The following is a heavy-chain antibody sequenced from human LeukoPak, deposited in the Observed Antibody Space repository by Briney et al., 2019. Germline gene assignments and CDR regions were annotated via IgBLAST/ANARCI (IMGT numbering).Heavy chain of an antibody. CDR1: GFTFSISA. Sequence: GGSLRLSCTASGFTFSISALHWVRQAPGEGLEWVSFVHYDGISKYYADSVKGRFTISRDNSKNMLYLEMNSLSTEDTAVYYCAKVRYCSGVNCYPDDNWGQGTLVTVSS. CDR2: VHYDGISK. CDR3: AKVRYCSGVNCYPDDN. V-gene: IGHV3-30*02. D-gene: IGHD2-15*01. J-gene: IGHJ4*02.